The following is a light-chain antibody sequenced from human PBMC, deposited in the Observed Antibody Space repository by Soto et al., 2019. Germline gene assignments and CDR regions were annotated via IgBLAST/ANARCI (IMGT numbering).Light chain of an antibody. V-gene: IGLV2-11*01. CDR2: DVS. Sequence: QSALTQPRSVSGSPGQSVTISCTGTSSDVGGYNYVSWYQQHPGKAPKLMIYDVSKRPSGVPDRFSGSKSGTSASLTITGLQAEDEGDYYCQSYDSTLSDRYVFGSGTKLTVL. CDR3: QSYDSTLSDRYV. CDR1: SSDVGGYNY. J-gene: IGLJ1*01.